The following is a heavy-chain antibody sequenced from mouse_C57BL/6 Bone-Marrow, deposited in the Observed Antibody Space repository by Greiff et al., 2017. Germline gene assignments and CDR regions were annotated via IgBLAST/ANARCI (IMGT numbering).Heavy chain of an antibody. V-gene: IGHV14-4*01. CDR1: GFNIKDDY. D-gene: IGHD2-4*01. CDR2: IDPENGDT. J-gene: IGHJ4*01. Sequence: VQLQQSGAELVRPGASVKLSCTASGFNIKDDYMHWVKQRPEQGLEWIGWIDPENGDTEYASKFKGKSTLTVDKSSSTAYMQLSSLTSEDSAVYYCARPHDYDRAYAMDYWGQGTSVTVSS. CDR3: ARPHDYDRAYAMDY.